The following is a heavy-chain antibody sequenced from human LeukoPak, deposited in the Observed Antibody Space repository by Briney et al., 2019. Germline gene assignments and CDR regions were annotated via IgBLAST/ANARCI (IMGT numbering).Heavy chain of an antibody. CDR1: GGSISSYY. V-gene: IGHV4-59*01. Sequence: SETLSLTCTVSGGSISSYYWSWIRQPPGKGLEWIGYIYYSGSTNYSPSLRSRVTISADTSKNEFPLKLRSVTAADTAEYYCARVTGYMIEDYFDYWGQGTLVTVSS. CDR2: IYYSGST. D-gene: IGHD3-22*01. CDR3: ARVTGYMIEDYFDY. J-gene: IGHJ4*02.